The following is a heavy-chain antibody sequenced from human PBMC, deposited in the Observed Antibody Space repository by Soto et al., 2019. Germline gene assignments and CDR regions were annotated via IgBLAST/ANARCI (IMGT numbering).Heavy chain of an antibody. Sequence: QVQLVESGGGVVQPGRSLRLSCAASGFTFSSYGMHWVRQAPGKGLEWVAVISYDGSNKYYADSVKGRFTISRDNSKNTLYLQMNSLRAEDTAVYYCAKDLFEWLLPHYYYYYGMDVWGQGTTVTVSS. D-gene: IGHD3-3*01. CDR3: AKDLFEWLLPHYYYYYGMDV. CDR2: ISYDGSNK. V-gene: IGHV3-30*18. J-gene: IGHJ6*02. CDR1: GFTFSSYG.